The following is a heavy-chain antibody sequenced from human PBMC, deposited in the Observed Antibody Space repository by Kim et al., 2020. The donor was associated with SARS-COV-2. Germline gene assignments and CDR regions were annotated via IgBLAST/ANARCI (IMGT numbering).Heavy chain of an antibody. V-gene: IGHV6-1*01. CDR2: TYYRSKWYK. D-gene: IGHD6-19*01. CDR1: GDSASSNSAA. CDR3: ARGGWEFDY. Sequence: SQTLSLTCAISGDSASSNSAAWNWIRQSPSRGLEWLGRTYYRSKWYKDYALSVKSRLTIIPDTSKNQFSLHLNSVTPDDTAVYYCARGGWEFDYWGQGTLVTVSS. J-gene: IGHJ4*02.